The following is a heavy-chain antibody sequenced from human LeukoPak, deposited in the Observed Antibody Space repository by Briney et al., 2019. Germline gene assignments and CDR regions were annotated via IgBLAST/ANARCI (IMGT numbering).Heavy chain of an antibody. D-gene: IGHD3-9*01. CDR2: IYPGDSDT. V-gene: IGHV5-51*01. J-gene: IGHJ4*02. CDR1: GYSFTSYW. Sequence: NAGESLKISCKGSGYSFTSYWIGWVRQMPGKGLEWMGIIYPGDSDTRYSPSFQGQVTISADKSISTAYLQWSSLKASDTAMYYCARGYFDWYKAAYYFDYWGQGTLVTVSS. CDR3: ARGYFDWYKAAYYFDY.